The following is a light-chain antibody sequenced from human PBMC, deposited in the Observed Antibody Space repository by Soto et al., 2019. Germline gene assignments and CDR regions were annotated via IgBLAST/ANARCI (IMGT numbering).Light chain of an antibody. CDR2: GAS. J-gene: IGKJ1*01. V-gene: IGKV3-15*01. CDR3: QQYNNWPPTWT. Sequence: ETVLPQSTGTLSLSPGDGATLSCRASHSVSTNLAWFQHKPGQAPRLLIYGASTRATGIPARFSGSGSGTEFTLTISSLQSEDFAVYYCQQYNNWPPTWTFGQGTKVDIK. CDR1: HSVSTN.